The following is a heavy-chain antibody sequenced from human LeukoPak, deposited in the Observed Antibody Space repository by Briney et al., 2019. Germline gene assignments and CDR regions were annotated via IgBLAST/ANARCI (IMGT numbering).Heavy chain of an antibody. J-gene: IGHJ4*02. Sequence: ASVKVSCKASGYTFTGYYMHWERQAPGQGLEWMGWINPNSGGTNYAQKFQGRVTMTRDTSISTAYMELSRLRSDDTAVYYCARDSPTSESFDWSAPFDYWGQGTLVTVSS. V-gene: IGHV1-2*02. CDR2: INPNSGGT. CDR3: ARDSPTSESFDWSAPFDY. CDR1: GYTFTGYY. D-gene: IGHD3-9*01.